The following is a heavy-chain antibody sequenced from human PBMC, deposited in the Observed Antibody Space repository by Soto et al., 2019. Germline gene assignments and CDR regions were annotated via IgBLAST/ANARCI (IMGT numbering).Heavy chain of an antibody. D-gene: IGHD4-17*01. Sequence: GGSLRLSCAASGFTFSSYAMSWVRQAPGKGLEWVSAISGSGGSTYYADSVKGRFTISRDNSKNTLYLQMNSLRAEDTAVYYCAKDLPREGTTVTDAFDIWGQGTMVTVSS. V-gene: IGHV3-23*01. CDR3: AKDLPREGTTVTDAFDI. CDR2: ISGSGGST. J-gene: IGHJ3*02. CDR1: GFTFSSYA.